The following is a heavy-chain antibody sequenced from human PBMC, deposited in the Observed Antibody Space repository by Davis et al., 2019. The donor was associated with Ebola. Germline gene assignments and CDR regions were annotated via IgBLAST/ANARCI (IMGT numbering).Heavy chain of an antibody. Sequence: PGGSLRLSCAASGFTFSSYAMSWVRQAPGKGLEWVSTISGSGGSTYYADSVKGRFTISRHNSKNTLYLQMNSLRAEDTAVYYCARDLELLIFYGMDVWGQGTTVTVSS. CDR3: ARDLELLIFYGMDV. J-gene: IGHJ6*02. CDR1: GFTFSSYA. CDR2: ISGSGGST. V-gene: IGHV3-23*01. D-gene: IGHD1-7*01.